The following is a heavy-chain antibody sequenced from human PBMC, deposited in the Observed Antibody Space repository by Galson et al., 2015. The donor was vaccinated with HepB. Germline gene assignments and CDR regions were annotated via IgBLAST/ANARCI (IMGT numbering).Heavy chain of an antibody. CDR2: TYYRSKWYN. Sequence: CAISGDSVSSNSAAWNWIRQSPSRGLEWLGRTYYRSKWYNDYAVSVRNRITINPDTSKNQFSLQLNSVTPEDTAVYYCARTDGHSSGWAFSGFDYWGQGTLVTVSS. V-gene: IGHV6-1*01. J-gene: IGHJ4*02. D-gene: IGHD6-19*01. CDR3: ARTDGHSSGWAFSGFDY. CDR1: GDSVSSNSAA.